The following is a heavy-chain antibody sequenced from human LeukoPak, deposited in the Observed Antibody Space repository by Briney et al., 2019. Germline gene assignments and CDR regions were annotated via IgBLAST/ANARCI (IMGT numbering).Heavy chain of an antibody. D-gene: IGHD6-13*01. CDR3: ARHGLAAAGHYNWFDP. Sequence: PSETLSLTCTVSGGSISSSSYYWGWIRQPPGKGLEWIGSIYYSGSTYYNPSLKSRVTISVDTSKNQFSLKLSSVTAADTAVYYCARHGLAAAGHYNWFDPWGQGTLVTVSS. CDR2: IYYSGST. J-gene: IGHJ5*02. CDR1: GGSISSSSYY. V-gene: IGHV4-39*01.